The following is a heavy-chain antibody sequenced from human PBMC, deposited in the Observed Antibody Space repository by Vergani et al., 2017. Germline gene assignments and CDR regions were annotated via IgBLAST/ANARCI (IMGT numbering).Heavy chain of an antibody. J-gene: IGHJ6*02. D-gene: IGHD5-18*01. V-gene: IGHV1-46*01. CDR1: GYTFTSYY. CDR3: ARDPGRVQLWLRSYYYGMDV. Sequence: QVQLVQSGAEVKKPGASVKVSCKASGYTFTSYYMHWVRQAPGQGLEWMGIINPSGGSTSYAQKFQGRVTMTRDTSTRTVYMELSSLRSEDTAVYYCARDPGRVQLWLRSYYYGMDVWGQGTTVTVSS. CDR2: INPSGGST.